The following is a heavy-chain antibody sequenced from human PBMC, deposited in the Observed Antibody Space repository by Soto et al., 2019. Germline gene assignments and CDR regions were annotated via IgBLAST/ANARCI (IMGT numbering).Heavy chain of an antibody. Sequence: PGGSLRLSFAASGFTFSNDGMHWVRQAPGKGLEWVAIVSHNGNDKYYVDSVKGRFTISRDNSKNTVYLQMNNLRADDTAVYYCAKATTMVVVTKDYYHGMDVWGQGTTVTVSS. CDR3: AKATTMVVVTKDYYHGMDV. CDR2: VSHNGNDK. V-gene: IGHV3-30*18. D-gene: IGHD3-22*01. J-gene: IGHJ6*02. CDR1: GFTFSNDG.